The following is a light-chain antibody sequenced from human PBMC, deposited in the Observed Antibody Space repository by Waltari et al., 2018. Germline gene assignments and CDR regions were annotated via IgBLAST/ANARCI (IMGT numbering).Light chain of an antibody. Sequence: QSVLKQPPSVAGAPGQRVTISCTRSRSHIRTDYNITRYQPLPGPAPKLLIYGNSNRPSGVPDRFSGSKSGTSASLAITGLQAEDAADYYCQSFDSSLSSYVFGTGTRVTVL. V-gene: IGLV1-40*01. CDR3: QSFDSSLSSYV. J-gene: IGLJ1*01. CDR1: RSHIRTDYN. CDR2: GNS.